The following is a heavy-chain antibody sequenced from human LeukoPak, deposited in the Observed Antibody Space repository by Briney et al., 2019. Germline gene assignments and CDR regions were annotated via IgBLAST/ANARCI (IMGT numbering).Heavy chain of an antibody. V-gene: IGHV1-18*01. D-gene: IGHD3-9*01. CDR1: GYTFTSYG. CDR2: ISAYNGNT. J-gene: IGHJ6*03. CDR3: ASRGDVLRYFDWSTNYYYMDV. Sequence: GASVKVSCKASGYTFTSYGISWVRQAPGQGLEWMGWISAYNGNTNYAQKLQGRVTMTTDTSTSTAYMELSRLRSDDTAVYYCASRGDVLRYFDWSTNYYYMDVWGKGTTVTVSS.